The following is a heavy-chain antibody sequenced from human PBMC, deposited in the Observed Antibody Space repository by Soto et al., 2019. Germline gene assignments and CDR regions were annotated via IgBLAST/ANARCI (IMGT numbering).Heavy chain of an antibody. D-gene: IGHD6-19*01. CDR2: ISGSGGST. J-gene: IGHJ4*02. V-gene: IGHV3-23*01. Sequence: GGSLRLSCAASGFTFSSYAMSWVRQAPGKGLEWVSDISGSGGSTYDADSVKGRFTISRDNSKNTLYLQMNSLRAEDTAVYYCTKLRGSSGWSFHDYWGQGTLVTVSS. CDR3: TKLRGSSGWSFHDY. CDR1: GFTFSSYA.